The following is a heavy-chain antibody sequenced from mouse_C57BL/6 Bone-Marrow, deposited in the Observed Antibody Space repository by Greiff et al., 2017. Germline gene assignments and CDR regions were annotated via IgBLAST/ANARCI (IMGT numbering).Heavy chain of an antibody. D-gene: IGHD3-2*02. J-gene: IGHJ4*01. CDR2: IYPGSGNT. Sequence: VQLQQSGAELVRPGASVKLSCKASGYTFTDYYINWVKQRPGQGLEWIARIYPGSGNTYYNEKFKGKATLTAEKSSSTAYMQLSSLTSVDSAVYFCARGGTAQAPYAMDYWGQGTSVTVSS. CDR1: GYTFTDYY. V-gene: IGHV1-76*01. CDR3: ARGGTAQAPYAMDY.